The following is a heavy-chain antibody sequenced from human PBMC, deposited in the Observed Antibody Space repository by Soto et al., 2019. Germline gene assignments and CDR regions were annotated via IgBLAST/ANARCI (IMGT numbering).Heavy chain of an antibody. J-gene: IGHJ4*02. D-gene: IGHD5-12*01. CDR2: ISWNSGKI. CDR3: AKDKRGGATILESHFEY. V-gene: IGHV3-9*01. CDR1: GFTFDDYA. Sequence: EVQLVESGGGLVQPGRSLRLSCAASGFTFDDYALHWVRQAPGKGLEWVSGISWNSGKIVYAASLKGRFTISRDNAKNSLYLQMNSLRVEDTAFYYCAKDKRGGATILESHFEYWGQGALVTVSS.